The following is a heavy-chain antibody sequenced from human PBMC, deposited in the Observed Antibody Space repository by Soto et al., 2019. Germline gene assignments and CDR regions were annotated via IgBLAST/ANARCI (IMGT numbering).Heavy chain of an antibody. V-gene: IGHV3-21*01. CDR3: ARDGAFIVVVVAATHDAFDI. CDR2: ISSSSSYI. CDR1: GVTCGGYS. D-gene: IGHD2-15*01. Sequence: GGSLRLCCAAAGVTCGGYSMNWVRQAPGKGLEWVSSISSSSSYIYYADSVKGRFTISRDNAKNSLYLQMNSLRAEDTAVYYCARDGAFIVVVVAATHDAFDIWGQGTMVTVSS. J-gene: IGHJ3*02.